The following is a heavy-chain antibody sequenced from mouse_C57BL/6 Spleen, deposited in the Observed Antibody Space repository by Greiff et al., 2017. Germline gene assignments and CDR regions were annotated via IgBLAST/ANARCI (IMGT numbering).Heavy chain of an antibody. CDR2: INPNNGGT. V-gene: IGHV1-26*01. CDR1: GYTFTDYY. J-gene: IGHJ1*03. D-gene: IGHD2-3*01. Sequence: EVQLQQSGPELVKPGASVKISCKASGYTFTDYYMNWVKQSHGKSLEWIGDINPNNGGTSYNQKFKGKATLTVDKSSSTAYMELRSLTSEDSAVYYCAKGGDYDGYWYFDVWGTGTTVTVSS. CDR3: AKGGDYDGYWYFDV.